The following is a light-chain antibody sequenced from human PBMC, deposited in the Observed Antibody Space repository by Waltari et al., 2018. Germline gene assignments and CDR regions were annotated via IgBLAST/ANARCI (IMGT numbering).Light chain of an antibody. J-gene: IGLJ1*01. V-gene: IGLV2-14*03. CDR3: CSYTTTDTYV. CDR1: SSDVGRYEY. CDR2: DDS. Sequence: SALPQPASVSGSPGQSITIYCTGTSSDVGRYEYVSWYQQHPGKAPKLIISDDSKRPSGVSNRCSGSTSRYTASLTISGLQSEDEADYYCCSYTTTDTYVFGSGTKVTVL.